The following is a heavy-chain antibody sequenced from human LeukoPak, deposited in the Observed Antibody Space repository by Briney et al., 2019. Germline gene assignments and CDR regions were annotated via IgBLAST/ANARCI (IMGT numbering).Heavy chain of an antibody. J-gene: IGHJ4*02. CDR1: GASISGSISGGTYY. CDR2: MYNGRTT. D-gene: IGHD1-14*01. Sequence: PSQTLSLTCTVSGASISGSISGGTYYWNWIRQPAGKGLEWIGRMYNGRTTINYSPSLKSRVTISVDTSKNQFSLNVTSVTAADTAVYYCARSTNRLDSWGQGTLVTVSS. CDR3: ARSTNRLDS. V-gene: IGHV4-61*02.